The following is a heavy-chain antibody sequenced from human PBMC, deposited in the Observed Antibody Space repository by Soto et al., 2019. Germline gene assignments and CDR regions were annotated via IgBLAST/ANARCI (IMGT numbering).Heavy chain of an antibody. Sequence: QVQLVESGGGVVQPGRSLRLSCAASGFTFSNYGMHWVRQAPGKGLEWVAVISYDGRNEYYADPVKGRFTISRDNFHNTLYLQMNSLRVEDTAMYYCAKANTMLRGAPDYWGQGTLGTVPA. V-gene: IGHV3-30*18. J-gene: IGHJ4*02. D-gene: IGHD3-10*01. CDR3: AKANTMLRGAPDY. CDR2: ISYDGRNE. CDR1: GFTFSNYG.